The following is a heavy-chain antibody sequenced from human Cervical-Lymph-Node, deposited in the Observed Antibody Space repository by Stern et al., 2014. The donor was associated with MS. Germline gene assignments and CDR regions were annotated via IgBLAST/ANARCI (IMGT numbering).Heavy chain of an antibody. J-gene: IGHJ6*02. CDR1: GYNFTSYW. CDR3: ARHRSRSYSGYSYFYGMDV. D-gene: IGHD1-26*01. V-gene: IGHV5-51*01. Sequence: EVQLVESGADVKKPGESLKISCKASGYNFTSYWIAWVRQMPGKGLEWMGIIYPGDSDTTYSPAFKGQVTISADKSISTAYLQWSSLKASDTAMYYCARHRSRSYSGYSYFYGMDVWGQGTTVTVSS. CDR2: IYPGDSDT.